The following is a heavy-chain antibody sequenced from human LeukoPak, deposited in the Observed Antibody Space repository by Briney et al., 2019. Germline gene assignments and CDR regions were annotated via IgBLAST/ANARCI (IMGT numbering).Heavy chain of an antibody. J-gene: IGHJ4*02. V-gene: IGHV3-11*01. Sequence: GGSLRLSCAASGFTFSNHAMSWIRQAPGKGLEWVSYISPSGTVIYYGDSVKGRFTISRDNAKKSLYLQMNSLRAEDTAVYYCARDYNCWGQGTLVTVSS. CDR3: ARDYNC. CDR2: ISPSGTVI. CDR1: GFTFSNHA. D-gene: IGHD3-10*01.